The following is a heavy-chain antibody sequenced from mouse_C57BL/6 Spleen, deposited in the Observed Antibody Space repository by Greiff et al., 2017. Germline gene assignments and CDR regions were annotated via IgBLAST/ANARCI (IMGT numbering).Heavy chain of an antibody. D-gene: IGHD1-1*01. J-gene: IGHJ1*03. CDR1: GYTFTSYC. CDR2: IHPNSGST. V-gene: IGHV1-64*01. Sequence: QVQLQQPGAELVKPGASVKLSCKASGYTFTSYCMHWVKQRPGQGLEWIGMIHPNSGSTNYNEKFKSKATLTVDKSSSTAYMQLSSLTSEDSAVYYCATYYGSSYWYFDVWGTGTTVTVSS. CDR3: ATYYGSSYWYFDV.